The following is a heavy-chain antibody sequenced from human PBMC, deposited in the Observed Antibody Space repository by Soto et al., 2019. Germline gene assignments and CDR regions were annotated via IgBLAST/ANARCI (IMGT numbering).Heavy chain of an antibody. CDR1: GFTFSSYD. J-gene: IGHJ4*02. CDR3: AKGSYSGTYSDFDY. CDR2: ISSDGSNK. Sequence: LRLSCAASGFTFSSYDIHWVRQAPGKGLEWVAVISSDGSNKYYADSVKGRFTISRDNSKNTLYLQMNSLRAEDTAVYYCAKGSYSGTYSDFDYWGQGTLVTVSS. D-gene: IGHD1-26*01. V-gene: IGHV3-30*18.